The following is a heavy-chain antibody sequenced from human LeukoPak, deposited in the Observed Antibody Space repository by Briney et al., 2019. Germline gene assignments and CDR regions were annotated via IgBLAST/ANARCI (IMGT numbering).Heavy chain of an antibody. CDR2: INPSGGST. CDR1: GYTFTSYY. V-gene: IGHV1-46*01. D-gene: IGHD5-18*01. J-gene: IGHJ4*02. Sequence: ASVNVACKASGYTFTSYYMHSGRQTPQERVEWMGVINPSGGSTNYAQKFQGRVTMPRDTSTSTVYMELRSLRSEDTAVYSCARGVHNYGNFDFWGQGTLVTVSS. CDR3: ARGVHNYGNFDF.